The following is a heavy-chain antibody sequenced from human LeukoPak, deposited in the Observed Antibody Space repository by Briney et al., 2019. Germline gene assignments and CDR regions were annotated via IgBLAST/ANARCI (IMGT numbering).Heavy chain of an antibody. CDR2: IKQDGSEK. Sequence: GGSLRLSCVVSGLSFSNYWMSWVRQAPGKGLEWVANIKQDGSEKYYVDSVKGRFTISRDNAKNSLYLQMNSLRAEDTAVYYCARSYYYGSGSDYWGQGTLVTVSS. V-gene: IGHV3-7*01. J-gene: IGHJ4*02. CDR3: ARSYYYGSGSDY. D-gene: IGHD3-10*01. CDR1: GLSFSNYW.